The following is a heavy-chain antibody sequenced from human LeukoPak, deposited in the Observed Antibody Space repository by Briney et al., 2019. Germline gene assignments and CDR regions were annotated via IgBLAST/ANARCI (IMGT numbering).Heavy chain of an antibody. CDR2: IKSKTVGGTI. CDR3: YTDTIGSSGY. D-gene: IGHD1-26*01. J-gene: IGHJ4*02. Sequence: GGSLRLSCAASGFTSSNAWMNWVRQAPGKGLEWVGRIKSKTVGGTIEYAAPVKGRFTISRDDSKNTVYLQMNSLKIEDTAVYYCYTDTIGSSGYWGQGTLVTVSS. V-gene: IGHV3-15*01. CDR1: GFTSSNAW.